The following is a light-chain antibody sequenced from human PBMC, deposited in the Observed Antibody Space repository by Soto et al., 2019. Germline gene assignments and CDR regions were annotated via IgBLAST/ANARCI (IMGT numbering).Light chain of an antibody. J-gene: IGLJ3*02. Sequence: QSALTQPASVSGSPGQSIAISCTGTRSDVGGYNYVSWYQQPPGKAPKLIMYDVSDRPSGVSNRFSGSKAGNTASLTISGLQADDEADYYCSSYTSQSTVVFGGGTKLTVL. V-gene: IGLV2-14*01. CDR1: RSDVGGYNY. CDR2: DVS. CDR3: SSYTSQSTVV.